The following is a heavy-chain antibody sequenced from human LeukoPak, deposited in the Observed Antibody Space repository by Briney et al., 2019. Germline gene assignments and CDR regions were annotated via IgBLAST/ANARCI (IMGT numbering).Heavy chain of an antibody. J-gene: IGHJ4*02. CDR2: IYYSGST. Sequence: SETLSLTCTVSGGSISSYYWSWTRQPPGKGLEWIGYIYYSGSTNYNPSLKSRVTISVDTSKNQFSLKLSSVAAADTAVYYCARDGYYGDYVGFDYWGQGTLVTVSS. D-gene: IGHD4-17*01. CDR3: ARDGYYGDYVGFDY. V-gene: IGHV4-59*01. CDR1: GGSISSYY.